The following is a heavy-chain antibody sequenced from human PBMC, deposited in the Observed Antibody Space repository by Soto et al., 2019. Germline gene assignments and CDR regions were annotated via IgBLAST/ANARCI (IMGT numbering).Heavy chain of an antibody. V-gene: IGHV3-74*01. J-gene: IGHJ4*02. Sequence: DVQVVESGGHLVQPGGSLRLSCAASGFTFSNYWLHWVRQTPGKGLVWVSRIKFDGSITNYADSVKGRVTLSRDNAKSTVYLQMDSLRPDDTAVYYCARGARIYWYLDYWGQGTLVTVS. CDR1: GFTFSNYW. CDR2: IKFDGSIT. D-gene: IGHD1-26*01. CDR3: ARGARIYWYLDY.